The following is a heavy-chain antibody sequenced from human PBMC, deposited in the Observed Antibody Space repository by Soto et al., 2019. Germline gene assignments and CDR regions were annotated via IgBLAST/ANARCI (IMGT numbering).Heavy chain of an antibody. CDR3: ARSVAKYYYYGMDV. CDR1: GGTFSIYA. V-gene: IGHV1-69*12. D-gene: IGHD5-12*01. J-gene: IGHJ6*02. CDR2: IIPIFGTA. Sequence: QVQLVQSGAEVKKTGSSVKVSCKASGGTFSIYAISWVRQAPGQGLEWMGGIIPIFGTANYAQKFQGRVTITADESRSTAYRELSSLRSEDTAVYYCARSVAKYYYYGMDVWGQGTTVTVSS.